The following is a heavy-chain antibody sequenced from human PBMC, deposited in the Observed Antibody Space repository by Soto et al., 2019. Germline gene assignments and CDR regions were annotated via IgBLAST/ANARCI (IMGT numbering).Heavy chain of an antibody. Sequence: SETLSLTCTVSGGSFSPNYWSWFRQPPGKGLEWVGYIYYGGTTSYNPSLKSRVTISLETSKSQFSLRLASVTAADTAVYYCARSSQSTVTTFDYWGQGTLVTVSS. J-gene: IGHJ4*02. D-gene: IGHD4-17*01. CDR2: IYYGGTT. CDR1: GGSFSPNY. V-gene: IGHV4-59*08. CDR3: ARSSQSTVTTFDY.